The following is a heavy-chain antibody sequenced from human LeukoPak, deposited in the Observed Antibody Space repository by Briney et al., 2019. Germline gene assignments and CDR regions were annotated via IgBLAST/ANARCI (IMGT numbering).Heavy chain of an antibody. CDR2: IKEDGSEI. Sequence: GGSLRPSCEASAFTFSSYWMSWVRQAPGKGLEWVANIKEDGSEINYVDSVKGRFTISRDNAKNSLSLQMNSLRVEDTAVYYCARERGYSSFDYWGQGTLVTVSS. CDR1: AFTFSSYW. CDR3: ARERGYSSFDY. J-gene: IGHJ4*02. V-gene: IGHV3-7*01. D-gene: IGHD4-23*01.